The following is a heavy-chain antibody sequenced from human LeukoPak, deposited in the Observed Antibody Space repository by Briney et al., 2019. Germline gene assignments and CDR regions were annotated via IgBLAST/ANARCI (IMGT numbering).Heavy chain of an antibody. Sequence: SETLSLTCTVSGGSISSYYWSWIRQPPGKGLEWIGYIYYSGSTNYNPSLKSRVTISVDTSKNQFSLKLSSVTAADTAVYYCARSALTYSSGWYGVYYCGMDVWGQGTTVTVSS. CDR3: ARSALTYSSGWYGVYYCGMDV. CDR1: GGSISSYY. J-gene: IGHJ6*02. CDR2: IYYSGST. D-gene: IGHD6-19*01. V-gene: IGHV4-59*01.